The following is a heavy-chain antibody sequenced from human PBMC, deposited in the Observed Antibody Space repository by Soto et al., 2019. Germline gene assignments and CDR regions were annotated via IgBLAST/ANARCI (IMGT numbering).Heavy chain of an antibody. V-gene: IGHV3-15*01. Sequence: EVQLVESGGGLVKPGGSLILSCAASGFTFSNAWMNWVRQAPGKWLELVGRIKSKTDGGTTDYAAPVKGRFTISRDDSRITLYLPMNSLKTEDTAVYYCATLYDYVWGSYRWDYWGQGTLVTVSS. D-gene: IGHD3-16*02. J-gene: IGHJ4*02. CDR2: IKSKTDGGTT. CDR3: ATLYDYVWGSYRWDY. CDR1: GFTFSNAW.